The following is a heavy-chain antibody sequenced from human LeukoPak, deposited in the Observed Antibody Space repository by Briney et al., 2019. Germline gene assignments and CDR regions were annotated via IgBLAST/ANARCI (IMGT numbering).Heavy chain of an antibody. Sequence: GGSLRLSRAASGFTFSSYAMSWVRQAPGKGLEWVSAISGSGGSTYYADSVKGRFTISRDNSKNTLYLQMNSLRAEDTAVYYCAKVGGRTMVRGVSAFDIWGQGTMVTVSS. CDR2: ISGSGGST. V-gene: IGHV3-23*01. CDR3: AKVGGRTMVRGVSAFDI. D-gene: IGHD3-10*01. J-gene: IGHJ3*02. CDR1: GFTFSSYA.